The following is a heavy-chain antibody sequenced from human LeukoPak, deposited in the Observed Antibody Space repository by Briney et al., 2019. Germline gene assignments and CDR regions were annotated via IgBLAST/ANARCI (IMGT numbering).Heavy chain of an antibody. J-gene: IGHJ6*03. Sequence: PGGSLRLSCAATGFTFRSHAMNWVRQAPGKGLEWVSGIGGSGGRTYYADSVTGRFTISRDNSKNTLYLQMNSLRAEDTAVYYCAKDPLAGVLRFLEWLSGDYMDVWGKGTTVTVSS. V-gene: IGHV3-23*01. CDR2: IGGSGGRT. CDR3: AKDPLAGVLRFLEWLSGDYMDV. D-gene: IGHD3-3*01. CDR1: GFTFRSHA.